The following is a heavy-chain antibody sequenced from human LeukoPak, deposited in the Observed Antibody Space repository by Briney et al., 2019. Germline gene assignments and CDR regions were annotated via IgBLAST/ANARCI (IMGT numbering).Heavy chain of an antibody. Sequence: ASVKVSCKASGYTFTSYDINWVRQATGQGLEWMGGMNPNSGNTGYAQKFQGRVTMTRNTSISTAYMELSSLRSEDTAVYYCARGRRTTIFGVVNGYGMDVWGQGTTVTVSS. J-gene: IGHJ6*02. CDR3: ARGRRTTIFGVVNGYGMDV. CDR1: GYTFTSYD. V-gene: IGHV1-8*01. D-gene: IGHD3-3*01. CDR2: MNPNSGNT.